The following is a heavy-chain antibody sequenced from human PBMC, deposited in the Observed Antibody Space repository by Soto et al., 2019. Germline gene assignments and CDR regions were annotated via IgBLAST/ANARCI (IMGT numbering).Heavy chain of an antibody. CDR1: GFTFSSYG. D-gene: IGHD2-21*02. CDR3: AKLGLRGAYCGGDCYDAFDI. V-gene: IGHV3-30*18. CDR2: ISYDGSNK. J-gene: IGHJ3*02. Sequence: QVQLVESEGGVVQPGRSLRLSCAASGFTFSSYGMHWVRQAPGKGLEWVAVISYDGSNKYYADSVKGRFTISRDNSKNTLYLQMNSLRAEDTAVYYCAKLGLRGAYCGGDCYDAFDIWGQGTMVTVSS.